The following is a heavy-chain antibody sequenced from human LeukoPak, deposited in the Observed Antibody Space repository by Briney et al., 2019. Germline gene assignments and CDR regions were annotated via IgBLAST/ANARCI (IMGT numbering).Heavy chain of an antibody. J-gene: IGHJ4*02. CDR1: GFTFSAYA. CDR3: ARDYSSGWTGY. V-gene: IGHV3-23*01. D-gene: IGHD6-19*01. Sequence: GGSLRLSCAASGFTFSAYAMTWVRQAPGKGLEWVSTVSDNGYSTYYADSLKGRVTISRDNSKNTLYLQVNSLRADDTAVYYCARDYSSGWTGYWGQGTLVTVSS. CDR2: VSDNGYST.